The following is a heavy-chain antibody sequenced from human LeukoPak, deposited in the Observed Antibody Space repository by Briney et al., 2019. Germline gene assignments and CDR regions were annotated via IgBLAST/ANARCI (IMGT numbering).Heavy chain of an antibody. D-gene: IGHD6-19*01. CDR1: GGSFSGYY. CDR3: ARGSHSSGWPSNQPKYGY. CDR2: INHSGST. J-gene: IGHJ4*02. V-gene: IGHV4-34*01. Sequence: SETLSLTCAVYGGSFSGYYWSWIRQPPGKGLEWIGEINHSGSTNYNPSPKSRVTISVDTSKNQFSLKLSSVTAADTAVYYCARGSHSSGWPSNQPKYGYWGQGTPVTVSS.